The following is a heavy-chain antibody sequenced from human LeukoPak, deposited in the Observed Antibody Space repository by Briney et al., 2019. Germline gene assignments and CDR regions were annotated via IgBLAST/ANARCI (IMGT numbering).Heavy chain of an antibody. CDR3: ARGRLVKTVITYWYFDL. Sequence: PGGSLRLSCAASGFTFSSYNMNWVRQAPGKGLEWVSSINTNSDYIYYADSVKYRFTISRDNAKNTLYLQMNTLRAEDTAVYFCARGRLVKTVITYWYFDLWGRGTLVTVSS. CDR1: GFTFSSYN. J-gene: IGHJ2*01. V-gene: IGHV3-21*04. D-gene: IGHD2-8*02. CDR2: INTNSDYI.